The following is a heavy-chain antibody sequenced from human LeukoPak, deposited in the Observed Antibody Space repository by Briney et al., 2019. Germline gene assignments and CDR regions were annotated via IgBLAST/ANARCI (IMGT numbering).Heavy chain of an antibody. CDR1: GFDFSSYA. V-gene: IGHV3-23*01. Sequence: GGSLRLSCAASGFDFSSYAMSWVRQAPGKGLEWVSAIGRSAGNTYYADSVKGRFTISRDNSRNTLYLQMNSLRAEDTAVYYCAKRWLEYDAFDIWGQGTMVTVSS. CDR2: IGRSAGNT. CDR3: AKRWLEYDAFDI. D-gene: IGHD3-22*01. J-gene: IGHJ3*02.